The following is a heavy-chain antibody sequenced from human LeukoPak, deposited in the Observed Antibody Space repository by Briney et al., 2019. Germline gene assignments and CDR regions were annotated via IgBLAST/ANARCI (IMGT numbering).Heavy chain of an antibody. J-gene: IGHJ4*02. CDR3: ARSHSSSWYYFDY. V-gene: IGHV3-21*01. D-gene: IGHD6-13*01. CDR2: ISSSSCYI. CDR1: GFTFSSYS. Sequence: GGSLRLSCAASGFTFSSYSMNWVRQAPGKGLEWVSSISSSSCYIYYADSVKGRFTISRDNAKNSLYLQMNSLRAEDTAVYYCARSHSSSWYYFDYWGQGTLVTVSS.